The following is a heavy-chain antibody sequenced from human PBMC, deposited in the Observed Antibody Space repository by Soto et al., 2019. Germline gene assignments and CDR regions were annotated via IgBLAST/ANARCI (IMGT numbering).Heavy chain of an antibody. CDR3: TRDLNGGNPFDY. CDR1: GYTLNNYA. CDR2: IDPGSGHA. Sequence: QVQFVQSGADLKKPGASVRVSCKPSGYTLNNYAIQWVRQAAGQRLEWMGWIDPGSGHATYSQKFQGRISLTRDQAANTFYMDLSSLTSEDTAVYFCTRDLNGGNPFDYWGQGVLVTVSS. V-gene: IGHV1-3*01. J-gene: IGHJ4*02. D-gene: IGHD3-16*01.